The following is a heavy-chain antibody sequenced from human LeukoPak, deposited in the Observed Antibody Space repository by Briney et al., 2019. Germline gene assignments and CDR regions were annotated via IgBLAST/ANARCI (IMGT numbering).Heavy chain of an antibody. CDR3: ARAVTSTEGY. CDR2: LNQAGSEK. CDR1: GFTFSNYW. J-gene: IGHJ4*02. V-gene: IGHV3-7*03. Sequence: RGSLRLSCSASGFTFSNYWMTWVRQAPGKGLQWVASLNQAGSEKYYVDSVKGRFTISRDNAQKSLYLEMKSLSAKDTAVYYCARAVTSTEGYWGQGTLVTVSS.